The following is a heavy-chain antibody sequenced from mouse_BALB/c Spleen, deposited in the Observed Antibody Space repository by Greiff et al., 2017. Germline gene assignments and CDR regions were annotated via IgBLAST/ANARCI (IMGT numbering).Heavy chain of an antibody. V-gene: IGHV1-7*01. CDR3: AREGLLRPFAY. J-gene: IGHJ3*01. Sequence: VQLQESGAELAKPGASVKMSCKASGYTFTSYWMHWVKQRPGQGLEWIGYINPSTGYTEYNQKFKDKATLTADKSSSTAYMQLSSLTSEDSAVYYCAREGLLRPFAYWGQGTLVTVSA. D-gene: IGHD1-2*01. CDR2: INPSTGYT. CDR1: GYTFTSYW.